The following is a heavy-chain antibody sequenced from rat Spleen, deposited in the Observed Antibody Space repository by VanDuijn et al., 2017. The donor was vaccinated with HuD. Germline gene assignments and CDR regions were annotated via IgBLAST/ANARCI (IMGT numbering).Heavy chain of an antibody. CDR1: GFTFSNFD. J-gene: IGHJ3*01. CDR2: ISYDGSST. V-gene: IGHV5-20*01. D-gene: IGHD2-5*01. Sequence: EVQLVESGGGLVQPGRSMKLSCAASGFTFSNFDMAWVRQAPTKGLEWVASISYDGSSTYYRDSVKGRFTISRNNAISTLYLKMDSLGSEDTATYYGATGAILQWFTYWGQGTLVTVSS. CDR3: ATGAILQWFTY.